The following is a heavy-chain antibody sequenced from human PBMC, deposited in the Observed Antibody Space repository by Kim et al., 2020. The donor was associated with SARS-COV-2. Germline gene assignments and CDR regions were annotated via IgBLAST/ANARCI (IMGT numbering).Heavy chain of an antibody. CDR1: VGSFSGYD. Sequence: SETLSLTCAVYVGSFSGYDWTWIRQSPGKGLQWIGEINHSGATNYNPSLKSRVAISVDTSKNQFSLKVKSVTAADTAVYFCARGRAGVVPSPIMGLGPYFHYYALDVWGPGTTVSLST. V-gene: IGHV4-34*01. D-gene: IGHD3-3*01. J-gene: IGHJ6*01. CDR3: ARGRAGVVPSPIMGLGPYFHYYALDV. CDR2: INHSGAT.